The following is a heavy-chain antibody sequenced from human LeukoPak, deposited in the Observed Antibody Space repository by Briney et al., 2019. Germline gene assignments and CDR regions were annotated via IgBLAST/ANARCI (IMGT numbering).Heavy chain of an antibody. CDR3: ARATRGVAPAGTDY. D-gene: IGHD6-13*01. Sequence: PSETLSLTCAVYGWSFSGYYWSWIRQPPGKGLEWIGEINHSGSTYYNPSLKSRVTISVDTSKNQFYLQLSSVRAADTAVYYCARATRGVAPAGTDYGGQGPLVTASS. CDR2: INHSGST. J-gene: IGHJ4*02. V-gene: IGHV4-34*01. CDR1: GWSFSGYY.